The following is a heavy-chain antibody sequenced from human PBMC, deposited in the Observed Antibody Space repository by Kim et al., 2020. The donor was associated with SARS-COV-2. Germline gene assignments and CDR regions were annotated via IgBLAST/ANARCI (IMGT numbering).Heavy chain of an antibody. J-gene: IGHJ6*02. CDR2: ISGSGGST. CDR3: AKPPPATATQWYYYYGMDV. Sequence: GGSLRLSCAASGFTFSSYAMSWVRQAPGKGLEWVSAISGSGGSTYYADSVKGRFTISRDNSKNTLYLQMNSLRAEDTAVYYCAKPPPATATQWYYYYGMDVWGQGTTVTVSS. D-gene: IGHD6-19*01. V-gene: IGHV3-23*01. CDR1: GFTFSSYA.